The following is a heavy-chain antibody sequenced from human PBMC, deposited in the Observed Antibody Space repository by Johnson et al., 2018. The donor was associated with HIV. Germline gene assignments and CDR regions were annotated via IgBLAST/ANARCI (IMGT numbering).Heavy chain of an antibody. CDR3: AKGRIVGALQSAFDI. D-gene: IGHD1-26*01. CDR1: GFTFSSYG. CDR2: IRNDGSNK. J-gene: IGHJ3*02. Sequence: QVQLVESGGGLVQPGGSLRLSCVASGFTFSSYGMHWVRQAPGKGLEWVAFIRNDGSNKYYVDSVKGRFTISRDNSKNTLHLQMKSLRGGDTAVYYCAKGRIVGALQSAFDIWGQGTMVTISS. V-gene: IGHV3-30*02.